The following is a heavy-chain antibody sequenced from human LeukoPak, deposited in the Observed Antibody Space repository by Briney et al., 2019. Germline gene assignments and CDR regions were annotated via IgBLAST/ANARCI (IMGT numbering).Heavy chain of an antibody. V-gene: IGHV3-7*01. J-gene: IGHJ4*02. Sequence: PGGSLRLSCAASGFTFSSQWMGWVRQAPGKGLEWVANVNQGGTEKFYVDSVKGRFTISGDNAENSLYLQMNSLRAEDTAVYYCAKVAKYYYGSETYYFFEHWGQGTPVTASS. D-gene: IGHD3-10*01. CDR1: GFTFSSQW. CDR2: VNQGGTEK. CDR3: AKVAKYYYGSETYYFFEH.